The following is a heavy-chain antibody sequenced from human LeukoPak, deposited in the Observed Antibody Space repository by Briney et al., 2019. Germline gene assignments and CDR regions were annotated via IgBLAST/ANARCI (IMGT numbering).Heavy chain of an antibody. Sequence: GGSLRLSCAASGFTFSDYYMSWIRQAPGKGLEWVSYISSSGNTIYYADSVKGRFTISRDNAKNSLYLQMNSLRAEDTAVYYCARDAAAAGPYYYYGMDVWGQRTTVTVSS. D-gene: IGHD6-13*01. J-gene: IGHJ6*02. CDR1: GFTFSDYY. CDR3: ARDAAAAGPYYYYGMDV. V-gene: IGHV3-11*01. CDR2: ISSSGNTI.